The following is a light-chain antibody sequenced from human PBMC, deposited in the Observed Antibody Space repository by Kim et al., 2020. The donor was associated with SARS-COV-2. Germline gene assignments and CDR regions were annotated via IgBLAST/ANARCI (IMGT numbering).Light chain of an antibody. J-gene: IGKJ1*01. CDR3: QQYNNWPRT. CDR2: GAS. V-gene: IGKV3-15*01. CDR1: QSVSTK. Sequence: EIVLTQSPTTLSVSPGERVTLSCRASQSVSTKLAWYQQKPGQAPRLLIYGASTGATGIPVRFSGSESGTEFTLTISSLQSEDFAVYYCQQYNNWPRTFGQGTKVDIK.